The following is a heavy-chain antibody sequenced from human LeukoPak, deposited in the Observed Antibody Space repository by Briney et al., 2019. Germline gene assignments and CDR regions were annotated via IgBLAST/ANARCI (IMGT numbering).Heavy chain of an antibody. CDR3: ATKGGAAYIDY. Sequence: ASVKVSCKASGYTFTSYYMHWVRQAPGQGLEWMGVIHPSGGSTTYSQKFQGRVTMTRDTSSSTVFMELSSLRSEDTAVYYCATKGGAAYIDYWGRGTLVTVSS. CDR2: IHPSGGST. CDR1: GYTFTSYY. D-gene: IGHD1-26*01. V-gene: IGHV1-46*01. J-gene: IGHJ4*02.